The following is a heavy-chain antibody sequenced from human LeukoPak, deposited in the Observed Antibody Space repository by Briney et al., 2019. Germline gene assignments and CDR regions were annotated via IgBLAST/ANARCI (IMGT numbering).Heavy chain of an antibody. CDR1: GFTFSSYS. D-gene: IGHD2-2*01. Sequence: GGSLRLSCAASGFTFSSYSMNWVRQAPGKGLEWVSSISSSSSYIYYADSVKGRFTISRDNAKNSLYLQMNSLRAEDTAVYYCARERSRPNIVVVPAAYPWGQGTLVTVSS. CDR3: ARERSRPNIVVVPAAYP. V-gene: IGHV3-21*01. J-gene: IGHJ5*02. CDR2: ISSSSSYI.